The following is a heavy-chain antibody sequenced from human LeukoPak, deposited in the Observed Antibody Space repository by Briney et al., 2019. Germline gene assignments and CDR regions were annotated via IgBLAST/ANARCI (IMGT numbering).Heavy chain of an antibody. CDR1: GFALGTYS. J-gene: IGHJ5*02. Sequence: GGSLRLSCAASGFALGTYSMNWVRQAPGKGLQWVSYISSSGYITYYADSVRGRFTISRDNANNSLYLQMNSLRDEDTAVYYRARGCWGSTTCHNWFDPWGQGTLVTVSS. V-gene: IGHV3-48*02. CDR3: ARGCWGSTTCHNWFDP. D-gene: IGHD2-2*01. CDR2: ISSSGYIT.